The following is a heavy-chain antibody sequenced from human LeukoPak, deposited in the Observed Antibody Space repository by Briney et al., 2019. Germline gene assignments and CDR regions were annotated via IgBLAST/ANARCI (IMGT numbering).Heavy chain of an antibody. CDR1: GFTFSSYA. V-gene: IGHV3-23*01. J-gene: IGHJ4*02. Sequence: GGSLRLSCAASGFTFSSYAMSWVRQAPGKRLEWVSAISGSGGSTYYADSVKGRFTISRDNSKDTLYLQMNSLRAEDTAVYYCAKKEGSSWAHLDYWGQGTLVTVSS. CDR3: AKKEGSSWAHLDY. D-gene: IGHD6-13*01. CDR2: ISGSGGST.